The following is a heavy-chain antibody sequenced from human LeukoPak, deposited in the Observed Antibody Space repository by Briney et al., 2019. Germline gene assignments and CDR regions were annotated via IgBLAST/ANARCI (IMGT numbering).Heavy chain of an antibody. CDR2: IQWDDDR. V-gene: IGHV2-5*08. Sequence: TLSLTCTVSGGSISSYYWSWIRQPPGKALEWLALIQWDDDRRYSPSLKSRLTITKDTSKNQVVLTMTNMDPADTATYYCAHLKDYVFDYWGQGTLVTVSS. CDR1: GGSISSYYW. D-gene: IGHD3-16*01. CDR3: AHLKDYVFDY. J-gene: IGHJ4*02.